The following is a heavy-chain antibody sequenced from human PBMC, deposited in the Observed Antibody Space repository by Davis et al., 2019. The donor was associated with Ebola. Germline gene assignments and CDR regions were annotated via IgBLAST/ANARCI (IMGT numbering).Heavy chain of an antibody. CDR2: IYHSGST. CDR3: ARDLGYYYESSGYYGSRQDYYYYYGMDV. V-gene: IGHV4-4*02. Sequence: SETLSLTCAVSGGSISSSNWWSWVRQPPGKGLEWIGEIYHSGSTNYNPSLKSPVTISVDKSKNQFSLKLSSVTAADTAVYYCARDLGYYYESSGYYGSRQDYYYYYGMDVWGQGTTVTVSS. D-gene: IGHD3-22*01. CDR1: GGSISSSNW. J-gene: IGHJ6*02.